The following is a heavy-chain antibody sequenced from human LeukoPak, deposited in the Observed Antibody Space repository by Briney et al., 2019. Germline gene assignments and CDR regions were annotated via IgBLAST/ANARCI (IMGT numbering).Heavy chain of an antibody. CDR2: IYYSGST. V-gene: IGHV4-30-4*01. Sequence: PSETLSLTCTVSGGSISSDDYYWSWIRQPPGKGLEWIGYIYYSGSTYYNPSLKSRVTISVDTSKNQFSLKLSSVTAADTAVYYCARDRSRWLLDYWGQGTLVTVSS. D-gene: IGHD5-24*01. J-gene: IGHJ4*02. CDR3: ARDRSRWLLDY. CDR1: GGSISSDDYY.